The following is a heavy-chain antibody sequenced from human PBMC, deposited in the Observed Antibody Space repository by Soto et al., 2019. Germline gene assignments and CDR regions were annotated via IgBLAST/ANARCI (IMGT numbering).Heavy chain of an antibody. J-gene: IGHJ5*02. V-gene: IGHV4-39*01. CDR2: IYYSGST. D-gene: IGHD4-4*01. Sequence: TSETLSLTCTVSGGSISSSSYYWGWIRQPPGKGLEWIGSIYYSGSTYYNPSLKSRVTISVDTSKNQFSLKLSSVTAADTAVYYCARHSRDYSNPNWFDPWGQGTLVTVS. CDR1: GGSISSSSYY. CDR3: ARHSRDYSNPNWFDP.